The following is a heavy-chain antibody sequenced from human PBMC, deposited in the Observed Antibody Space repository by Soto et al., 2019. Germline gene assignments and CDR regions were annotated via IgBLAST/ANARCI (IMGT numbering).Heavy chain of an antibody. Sequence: GGSLRLSCAASGFTFSSYDMHWVRQATGKGLEWVSAIGTAGDTYYPGSVKGRFTISRENAKNTLYLQMNSLRAEDTAVYYCAKRDSGYDSGTVIDYWGQGTLVTVSS. CDR1: GFTFSSYD. J-gene: IGHJ4*02. CDR2: IGTAGDT. V-gene: IGHV3-13*01. D-gene: IGHD5-12*01. CDR3: AKRDSGYDSGTVIDY.